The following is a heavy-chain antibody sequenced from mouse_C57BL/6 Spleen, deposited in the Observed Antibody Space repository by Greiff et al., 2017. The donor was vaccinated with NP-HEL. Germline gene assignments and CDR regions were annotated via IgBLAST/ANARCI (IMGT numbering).Heavy chain of an antibody. CDR3: TRSLITTVVASFDY. CDR1: GYTFTDYE. Sequence: QVQLQQSGAELVRPGASVTLSCKASGYTFTDYEMHWVKPTPVHGLEWIGAIDPETGGTAYNQKFKGKAILTADKSSSTAYMELRSLTSEDSAVYYCTRSLITTVVASFDYWGQGTTLTVSS. V-gene: IGHV1-15*01. D-gene: IGHD1-1*01. J-gene: IGHJ2*01. CDR2: IDPETGGT.